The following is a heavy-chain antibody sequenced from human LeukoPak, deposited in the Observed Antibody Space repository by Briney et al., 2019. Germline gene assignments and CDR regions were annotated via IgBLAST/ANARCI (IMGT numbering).Heavy chain of an antibody. D-gene: IGHD3-22*01. CDR2: IYSDNT. CDR3: ARDFEAYYYDSSGRPGTFDY. Sequence: PGGSLRLSCTVSGFTVSSNSMSWVRQAPGKGLEWVSFIYSDNTHYSDSVKGRFTISRDNSKNTLYLQMNSLRAEDTAVYYCARDFEAYYYDSSGRPGTFDYWGQGTLVTVSS. J-gene: IGHJ4*02. CDR1: GFTVSSNS. V-gene: IGHV3-66*03.